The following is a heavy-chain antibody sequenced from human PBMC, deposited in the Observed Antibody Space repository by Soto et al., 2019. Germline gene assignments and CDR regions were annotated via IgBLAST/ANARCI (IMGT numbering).Heavy chain of an antibody. Sequence: WGTLRRSCAASGGTFSSYGMSWGRQAPGKGLEWVSPISASGARSYSADSVNGLFTISRHNSNTPLYLQMNRLRAEDTAVYYCAKAPSAYVWGSSGPAEYFHHWGQGTLVTVSS. V-gene: IGHV3-23*01. D-gene: IGHD3-16*01. J-gene: IGHJ1*01. CDR2: ISASGARS. CDR3: AKAPSAYVWGSSGPAEYFHH. CDR1: GGTFSSYG.